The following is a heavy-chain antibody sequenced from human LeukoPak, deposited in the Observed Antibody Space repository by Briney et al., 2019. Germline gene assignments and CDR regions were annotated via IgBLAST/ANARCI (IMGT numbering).Heavy chain of an antibody. CDR1: GFTFSSYA. V-gene: IGHV3-23*01. CDR3: AKGSGGYGGNSNY. CDR2: ISGSGGST. D-gene: IGHD4-23*01. J-gene: IGHJ4*02. Sequence: GGSLRLSCAASGFTFSSYAMSWVRQAPGKGLEWVSAISGSGGSTYYADSVKGRFTISRDNSKNTLYLQMNRLRAEDTAIYYCAKGSGGYGGNSNYWGQGTLVTVSS.